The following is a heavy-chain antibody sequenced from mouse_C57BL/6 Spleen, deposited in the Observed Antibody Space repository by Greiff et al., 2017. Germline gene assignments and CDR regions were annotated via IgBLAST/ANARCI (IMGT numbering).Heavy chain of an antibody. V-gene: IGHV1-53*01. CDR1: GYTFTSYW. D-gene: IGHD2-4*01. CDR2: INPSNGGT. CDR3: ARSDYDYDGGYAMDY. J-gene: IGHJ4*01. Sequence: VKLQQPGTELVKPGASVKLSCKASGYTFTSYWMHWVKQRPGQGLEWIGNINPSNGGTNYNEKFKSKATLTVDKSSSTAYMQLSSLTSEDSAVYYCARSDYDYDGGYAMDYWGQGTSVTVSS.